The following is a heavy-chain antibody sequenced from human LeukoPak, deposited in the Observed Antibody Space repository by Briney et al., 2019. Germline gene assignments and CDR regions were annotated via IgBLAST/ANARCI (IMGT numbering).Heavy chain of an antibody. J-gene: IGHJ4*02. CDR3: AKGGGAYYETNYFNS. D-gene: IGHD3-3*01. CDR2: ISGSGGSA. V-gene: IGHV3-23*01. CDR1: GFTFSSYA. Sequence: GGSLRLSCAASGFTFSSYAMSWVRQAPGKGLEWVSAISGSGGSAYYADSVKGRFTISRDNSKNTLYLQMNSLRAEDTAVYYCAKGGGAYYETNYFNSWGQGTRVTVSS.